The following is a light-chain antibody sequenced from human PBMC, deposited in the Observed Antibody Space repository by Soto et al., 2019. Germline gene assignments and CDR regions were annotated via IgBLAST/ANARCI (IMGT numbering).Light chain of an antibody. Sequence: QMTQSLSALSASVGDRVTIPCRASQSISSWLAWYQQKPGKAPKLLIYKASSLESGVPSRFSGSGSGTEFILTISSQEDEDSAVYCSQQGYNRLTFGGGTKVDIK. CDR2: KAS. V-gene: IGKV1-5*03. J-gene: IGKJ4*01. CDR1: QSISSW. CDR3: QQGYNRLT.